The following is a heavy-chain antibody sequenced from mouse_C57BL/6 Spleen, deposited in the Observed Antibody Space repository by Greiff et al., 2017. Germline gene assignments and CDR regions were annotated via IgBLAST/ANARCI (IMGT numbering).Heavy chain of an antibody. CDR2: INPCSGDT. J-gene: IGHJ4*01. Sequence: VMLVESGAELVRPGTSVKVSCKASGYAFTSYWIEWVKQRPGQGLEWIGVINPCSGDTNYNEKFKGKATLTADKSSSTAYMQLSSLTSEDSAVYFCARSGADAMDYWGQGTSVTVSS. D-gene: IGHD3-2*02. CDR3: ARSGADAMDY. V-gene: IGHV1-54*01. CDR1: GYAFTSYW.